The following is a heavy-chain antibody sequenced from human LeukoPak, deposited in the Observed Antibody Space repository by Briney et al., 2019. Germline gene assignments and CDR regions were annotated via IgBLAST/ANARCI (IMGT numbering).Heavy chain of an antibody. CDR2: TYYRSKWNN. CDR1: GDSVSTNSAT. J-gene: IGHJ5*01. V-gene: IGHV6-1*01. Sequence: SQTLSLTCAISGDSVSTNSATWTWLRQSPSRGLEWLGRTYYRSKWNNDYAVSMKSRITINPDTSKNQFSLQLNSVTPEDTAVYYCARLVGASWFDSWGQGTLVTVSS. CDR3: ARLVGASWFDS. D-gene: IGHD1-26*01.